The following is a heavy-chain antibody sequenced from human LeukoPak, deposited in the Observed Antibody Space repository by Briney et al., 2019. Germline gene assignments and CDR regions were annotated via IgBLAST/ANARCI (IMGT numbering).Heavy chain of an antibody. V-gene: IGHV4-59*01. CDR1: GGSISSYY. CDR3: ARGPAWYFNY. CDR2: IYYSGSA. J-gene: IGHJ4*02. Sequence: PSETLSLTCTVSGGSISSYYWSWIRLPPGKGLQWIGYIYYSGSANYNPSLISRAAISEDTSKNQVSLKLSSVTAADTAIYYCARGPAWYFNYWGQGTLVTVSS.